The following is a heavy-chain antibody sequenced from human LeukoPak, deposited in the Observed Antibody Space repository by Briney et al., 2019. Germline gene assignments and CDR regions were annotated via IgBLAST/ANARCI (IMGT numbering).Heavy chain of an antibody. V-gene: IGHV3-23*01. D-gene: IGHD3-10*01. CDR2: VSGSGGNT. CDR1: GFTFNSYA. Sequence: GGSLRLCCAASGFTFNSYAMSWVRQAPGKGLEWVSTVSGSGGNTYYADSVKGRFTISRDNSKNTLYLQMNSLRAEDTAVYYCAKGGPYYYGSGSYEGFDYWGQGTLVTVSS. CDR3: AKGGPYYYGSGSYEGFDY. J-gene: IGHJ4*02.